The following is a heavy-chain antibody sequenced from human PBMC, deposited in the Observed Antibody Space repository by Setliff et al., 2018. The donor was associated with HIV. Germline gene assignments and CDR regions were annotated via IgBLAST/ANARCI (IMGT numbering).Heavy chain of an antibody. J-gene: IGHJ5*02. CDR1: GDFFSSDYY. D-gene: IGHD3-22*01. CDR3: ARVGYNDDSGYPYNWFDP. CDR2: AHYSGSN. V-gene: IGHV4-59*01. Sequence: SETLSLTCTVSGDFFSSDYYWGWIRQPPGKGLEWLGHAHYSGSNKNNPSLRSRISMAVDTSKNQVSLKLSSVTAADTAVCYCARVGYNDDSGYPYNWFDPWGQGTLVTVSS.